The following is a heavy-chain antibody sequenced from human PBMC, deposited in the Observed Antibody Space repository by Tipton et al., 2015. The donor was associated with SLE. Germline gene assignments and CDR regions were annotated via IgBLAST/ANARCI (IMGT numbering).Heavy chain of an antibody. J-gene: IGHJ6*04. D-gene: IGHD2/OR15-2a*01. Sequence: RSLRLSCAASGFTFSSYGMHWVRQAPGRGLEWVAVIWVDGTNKYYADSVKGRFTISRDKSKNTVYLEMNSLRGEDTAIYYCAKGFYYMDVWGKGTTVTVSS. CDR3: AKGFYYMDV. CDR2: IWVDGTNK. V-gene: IGHV3-33*03. CDR1: GFTFSSYG.